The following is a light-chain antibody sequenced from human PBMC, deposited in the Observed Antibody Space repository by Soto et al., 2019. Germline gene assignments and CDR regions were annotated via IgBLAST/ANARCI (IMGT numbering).Light chain of an antibody. Sequence: DIVMTQSPDSLAVSLGERATINCKSSQSVLFASNNKNYLAWYQQKPGQPPNLLIYWASTRESGVPDRFSGSGSGTNFTLTISSLQAEDVAVYYCQQHYTTPPTFGPGTKVEI. J-gene: IGKJ3*01. CDR3: QQHYTTPPT. CDR2: WAS. V-gene: IGKV4-1*01. CDR1: QSVLFASNNKNY.